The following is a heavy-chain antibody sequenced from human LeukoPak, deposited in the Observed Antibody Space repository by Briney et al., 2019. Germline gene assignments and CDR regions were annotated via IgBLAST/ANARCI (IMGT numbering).Heavy chain of an antibody. J-gene: IGHJ6*02. CDR1: GYTFTGYY. Sequence: ASVKVSCKASGYTFTGYYMHWVRQAPGQGLEWMGWINPNSGGTNYAQKFQGWVTMTRDTSISTAYMELSRLRSDDTAVYYCARTRGNRQWLTPGDYYYGMDVWGQGTTVTVSS. CDR2: INPNSGGT. V-gene: IGHV1-2*04. D-gene: IGHD6-19*01. CDR3: ARTRGNRQWLTPGDYYYGMDV.